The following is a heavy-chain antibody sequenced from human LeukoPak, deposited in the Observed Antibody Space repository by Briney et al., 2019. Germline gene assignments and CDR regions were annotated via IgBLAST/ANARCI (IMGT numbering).Heavy chain of an antibody. CDR1: DCPFDNRG. D-gene: IGHD3-10*01. CDR3: ARGRYRSGSYSEGGMTV. J-gene: IGHJ6*02. Sequence: PGGTLRFSCIVSDCPFDNRGQLWVREAPGKGLDWVSGINWNGGSKGYADSVKGRFTMSRDDAKDSLYLKMNSLRAEDAALYYCARGRYRSGSYSEGGMTVWGQGTTVTVSS. CDR2: INWNGGSK. V-gene: IGHV3-20*04.